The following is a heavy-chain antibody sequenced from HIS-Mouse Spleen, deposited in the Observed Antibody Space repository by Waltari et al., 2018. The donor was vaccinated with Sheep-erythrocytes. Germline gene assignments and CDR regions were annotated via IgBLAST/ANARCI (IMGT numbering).Heavy chain of an antibody. V-gene: IGHV3-21*01. CDR2: SSSSSSYI. D-gene: IGHD6-6*01. J-gene: IGHJ3*02. Sequence: EVQLVESGGGLVKPGGSLRLSCAASGFTFRSYSMNWVRQAQGKGWDGFSSSSSSSSYIYYAYSVKGRFTISRDNAKNSLYLQMNSLRAEDTAVYYCARDSTSDAFDIWGQGTMVTVSS. CDR1: GFTFRSYS. CDR3: ARDSTSDAFDI.